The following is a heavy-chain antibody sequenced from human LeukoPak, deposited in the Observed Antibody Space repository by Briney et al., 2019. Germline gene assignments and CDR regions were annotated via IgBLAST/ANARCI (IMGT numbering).Heavy chain of an antibody. J-gene: IGHJ4*02. V-gene: IGHV3-7*01. CDR1: GFTSNNYW. Sequence: QPGGSLRLSCVVSGFTSNNYWMSWVRQAPGKGLEWVATMRQDGGEIYYVDSVRGRFTISRDNAKNSLYLQMNSLRAEDTAMYYCARIMDLLGVHFDFWGQGTLVTVSS. CDR3: ARIMDLLGVHFDF. D-gene: IGHD2-8*01. CDR2: MRQDGGEI.